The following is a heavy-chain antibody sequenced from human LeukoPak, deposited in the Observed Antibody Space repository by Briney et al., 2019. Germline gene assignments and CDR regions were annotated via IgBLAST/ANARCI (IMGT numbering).Heavy chain of an antibody. D-gene: IGHD6-6*01. J-gene: IGHJ5*02. CDR2: ITHSGSHM. V-gene: IGHV3-21*04. Sequence: GGSLRLSCTTSGSTFSSYSMNWVRQAPGKGLDWVSSITHSGSHMYYADSVKGRFTVSRDNAKNSLYLQMDSLRAEDTAVYYCAKVIAARPAWGQGTLVTVSS. CDR3: AKVIAARPA. CDR1: GSTFSSYS.